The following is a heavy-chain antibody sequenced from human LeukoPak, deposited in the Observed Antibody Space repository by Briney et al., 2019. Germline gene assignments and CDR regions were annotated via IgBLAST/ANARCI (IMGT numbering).Heavy chain of an antibody. CDR3: ARASGFSSGWAFDY. J-gene: IGHJ4*02. D-gene: IGHD6-19*01. Sequence: GGSLRLSCAAPGFTFSTYRMHWVRQVPGKGLVWVSRVNEDETSTTYADSVKGRFTISRDNAKNTVYLQMNSLRAEDTAVYYCARASGFSSGWAFDYWGQGTLVTVSS. CDR1: GFTFSTYR. CDR2: VNEDETST. V-gene: IGHV3-74*01.